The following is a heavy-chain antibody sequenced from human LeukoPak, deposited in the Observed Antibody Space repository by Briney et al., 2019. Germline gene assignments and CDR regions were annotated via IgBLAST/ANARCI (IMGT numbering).Heavy chain of an antibody. Sequence: GGSLRLSCAASGFTFSSYGMHWVRQAPGKGLEWVAVISYDGSNKYYADSVKGRFTISRDNSKNTLYLQMNSLRAEDTAVYYCAKEVEVATIDYWGQGTLVTVSS. CDR3: AKEVEVATIDY. CDR1: GFTFSSYG. D-gene: IGHD5-24*01. J-gene: IGHJ4*02. V-gene: IGHV3-30*18. CDR2: ISYDGSNK.